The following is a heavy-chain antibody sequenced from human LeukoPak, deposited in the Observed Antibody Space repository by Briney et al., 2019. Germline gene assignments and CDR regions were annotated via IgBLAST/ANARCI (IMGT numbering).Heavy chain of an antibody. D-gene: IGHD6-19*01. J-gene: IGHJ5*02. V-gene: IGHV1-2*02. Sequence: ASVKVSCKASGYTFTGYCMHWVRQAPGQGLEWMGWINPNSGGTNYAQKFQGRVTMTRDTSISTAYMELSRLRSDDTAVYYCARSRAPGYSSGWYWFDPWGQGTLVTVSS. CDR2: INPNSGGT. CDR3: ARSRAPGYSSGWYWFDP. CDR1: GYTFTGYC.